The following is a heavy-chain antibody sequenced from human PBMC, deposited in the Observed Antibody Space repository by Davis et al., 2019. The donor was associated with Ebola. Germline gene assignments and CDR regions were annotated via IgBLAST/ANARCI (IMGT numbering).Heavy chain of an antibody. J-gene: IGHJ6*02. CDR3: ARVDPQSQWELLLNYYYYYGMDV. D-gene: IGHD1-26*01. V-gene: IGHV1-2*04. Sequence: AASVKVSCKASGYTFTSYDINWVRQATGQGLEWMGWINPNSGDTNYAKKFQGWVTMTRDTSIITAYMELSRLRSDDTAVYYCARVDPQSQWELLLNYYYYYGMDVWGQGTTVTVSS. CDR1: GYTFTSYD. CDR2: INPNSGDT.